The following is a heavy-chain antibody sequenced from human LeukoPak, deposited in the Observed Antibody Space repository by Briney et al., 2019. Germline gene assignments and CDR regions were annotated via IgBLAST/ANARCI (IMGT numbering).Heavy chain of an antibody. J-gene: IGHJ4*02. Sequence: PSETLCLICTVSGGYISRYYWSWIRNPPEKGLEWIGYLYYSGSTNYDPSLKSRVTISVDTSKNQFSLKLSSVTAADTAVYYCARDGGADYGDYAFFDYWGQGTLVTVSS. CDR2: LYYSGST. CDR1: GGYISRYY. V-gene: IGHV4-59*01. CDR3: ARDGGADYGDYAFFDY. D-gene: IGHD4-17*01.